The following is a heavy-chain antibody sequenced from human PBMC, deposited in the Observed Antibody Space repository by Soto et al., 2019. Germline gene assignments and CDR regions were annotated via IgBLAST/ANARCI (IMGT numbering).Heavy chain of an antibody. J-gene: IGHJ4*02. CDR1: GFTFSNYA. Sequence: EVQLLESGGGLVQPGGSLRLSCAASGFTFSNYAMSWVRQAPGKGLEWVSGISANGGSTYYADSVKGRFAISRDNSRNTVYLHRHRLRAEGAAVCYCAMGGCSTRCPSDCWGQGGLVTVSS. CDR2: ISANGGST. D-gene: IGHD2-2*01. V-gene: IGHV3-23*01. CDR3: AMGGCSTRCPSDC.